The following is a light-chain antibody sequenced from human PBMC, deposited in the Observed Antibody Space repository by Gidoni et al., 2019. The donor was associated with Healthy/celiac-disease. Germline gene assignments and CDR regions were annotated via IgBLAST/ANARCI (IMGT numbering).Light chain of an antibody. CDR1: SLRSYY. J-gene: IGLJ1*01. V-gene: IGLV3-19*01. CDR3: NSRDSSGNRSSYV. Sequence: SSELTQDPAVSVALGQTVRITCQGDSLRSYYASWYQQKPGQAPVLVIYGKNNRPSGILDRFSGSSSGNTASLTITGAQAEDEADYYCNSRDSSGNRSSYVFGTGTKVTVL. CDR2: GKN.